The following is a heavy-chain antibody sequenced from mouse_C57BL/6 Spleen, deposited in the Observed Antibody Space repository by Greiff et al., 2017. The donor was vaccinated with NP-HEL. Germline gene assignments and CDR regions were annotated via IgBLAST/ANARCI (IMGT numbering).Heavy chain of an antibody. V-gene: IGHV1-5*01. J-gene: IGHJ2*01. Sequence: VHVKQSGTVLARPGASVKMSCKTSGYTFTSYWMHWVKQRPGQGLEWIGAIYPGNSDTSYNQKFKGKAKLTAVTSASTAYMELSSLTNEDSAVYYCTRSETVVANFDYWGQGTTLTVSS. D-gene: IGHD1-1*01. CDR1: GYTFTSYW. CDR3: TRSETVVANFDY. CDR2: IYPGNSDT.